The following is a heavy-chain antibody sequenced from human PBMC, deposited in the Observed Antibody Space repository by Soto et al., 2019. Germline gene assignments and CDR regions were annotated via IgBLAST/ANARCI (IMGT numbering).Heavy chain of an antibody. Sequence: GGSLRLSCAASGFTFSNYGMHGVRQSPGKGLEWVAVRSYDGSNKYYADYGKGRFTICRDNAKNTLYLQMNSRRAEDTAVYYCAKDLGSGSYLFDAFDIWGQGAMGNVSS. CDR1: GFTFSNYG. CDR2: RSYDGSNK. CDR3: AKDLGSGSYLFDAFDI. J-gene: IGHJ3*02. D-gene: IGHD1-26*01. V-gene: IGHV3-30*18.